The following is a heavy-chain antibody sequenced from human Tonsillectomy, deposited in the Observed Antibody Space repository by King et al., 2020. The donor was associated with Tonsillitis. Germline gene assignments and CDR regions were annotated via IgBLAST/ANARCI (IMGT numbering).Heavy chain of an antibody. CDR1: GFTFSNAW. CDR2: IKCKIDGGTT. CDR3: TTFETPFGAGSIVWAAFDI. V-gene: IGHV3-15*01. Sequence: QLVQSGGGSVKPGGSLRLSCAASGFTFSNAWMSWVRQAPGKGLEWVGRIKCKIDGGTTDYAAPVKGRFTISRDDSKNTLYLQMNSLKTEVTGVYYCTTFETPFGAGSIVWAAFDIWGQGTMVTVSS. J-gene: IGHJ3*02. D-gene: IGHD3-16*01.